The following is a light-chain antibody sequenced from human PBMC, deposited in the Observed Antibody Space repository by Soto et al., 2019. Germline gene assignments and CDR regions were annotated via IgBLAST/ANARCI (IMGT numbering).Light chain of an antibody. V-gene: IGLV1-47*01. J-gene: IGLJ2*01. CDR3: AAWDDSLNGLV. CDR2: RNN. CDR1: GSNIGTNH. Sequence: QAVLTQPPSASGTPGQRVTISCSGTGSNIGTNHVYWYQHLPGTAPKLLIFRNNHRPSGVPARFSGSKSDTSAALAISGLQYEDEADYYCAAWDDSLNGLVFGGGTKLTVL.